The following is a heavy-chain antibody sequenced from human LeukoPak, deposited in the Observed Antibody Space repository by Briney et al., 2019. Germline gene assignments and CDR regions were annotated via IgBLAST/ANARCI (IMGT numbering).Heavy chain of an antibody. CDR3: ARESSWGYYYYYMDV. CDR2: IWYDGSNK. CDR1: GFTFSSYG. V-gene: IGHV3-33*01. D-gene: IGHD7-27*01. Sequence: GRSLRLSCAASGFTFSSYGMHWLRQAPGKGLEWVAVIWYDGSNKYYADSVKGRFTISRDNSKNTLYLQMNSLRAEDTAVYYCARESSWGYYYYYMDVWGKGTTVTVSS. J-gene: IGHJ6*03.